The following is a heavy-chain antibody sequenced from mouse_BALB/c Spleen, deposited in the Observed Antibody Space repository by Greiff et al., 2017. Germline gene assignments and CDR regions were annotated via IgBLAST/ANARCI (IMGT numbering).Heavy chain of an antibody. CDR2: ISNLAYSI. D-gene: IGHD1-1*01. CDR1: GFTFSDYG. Sequence: EVNLVESGGGLVQPGGSRKLSCAASGFTFSDYGMAWVRQAPGKGPEWVAFISNLAYSIYYADTVTGRFTISRENAKNTLYLEMSSLRSEDTAMYYCARGGYGSSYVTWFAYWGQGTLVTVSA. CDR3: ARGGYGSSYVTWFAY. V-gene: IGHV5-15*02. J-gene: IGHJ3*01.